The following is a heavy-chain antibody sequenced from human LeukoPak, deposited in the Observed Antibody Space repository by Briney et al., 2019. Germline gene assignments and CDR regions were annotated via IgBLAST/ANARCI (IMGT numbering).Heavy chain of an antibody. V-gene: IGHV3-48*03. CDR3: ARGTTTVVTPESFDY. D-gene: IGHD4-23*01. CDR1: GFTFSSYE. J-gene: IGHJ4*02. CDR2: ISSSGSTI. Sequence: QSGGSLRLSCAASGFTFSSYEMNWVRQAPGKGLEWVSYISSSGSTIYYADSVKGRFTISRDNAKNSLYLQMNSLRAEDTAVYYCARGTTTVVTPESFDYWGQGTLVTVSS.